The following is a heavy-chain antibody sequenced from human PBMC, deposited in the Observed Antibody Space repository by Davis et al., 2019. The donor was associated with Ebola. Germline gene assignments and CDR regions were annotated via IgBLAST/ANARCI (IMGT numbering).Heavy chain of an antibody. V-gene: IGHV3-74*01. J-gene: IGHJ4*02. CDR2: IKSDGSTT. CDR3: VRLVGPN. CDR1: GFTFSSYW. Sequence: PGGSLRLSCAASGFTFSSYWMHWVRQAPGKGLVWVSNIKSDGSTTNYADSVKGRFTISRDNAKTTLYLQMNNLRAEDTAVYYCVRLVGPNWGQGTLVAVSS.